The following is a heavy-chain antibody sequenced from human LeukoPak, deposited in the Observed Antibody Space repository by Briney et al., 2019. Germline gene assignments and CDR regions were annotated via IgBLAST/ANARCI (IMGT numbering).Heavy chain of an antibody. V-gene: IGHV4-31*03. Sequence: SQTLSLTCTVSGGSISSGGYYWSWIRQHPGKGLEWIGYIYYSGSTYYNPSLKSRVTISVDTSKNQFSLKLSSVTAADTAVYYCASLLSSGWYSLYGMDVWGQGTTVTVSS. CDR2: IYYSGST. D-gene: IGHD6-19*01. CDR1: GGSISSGGYY. CDR3: ASLLSSGWYSLYGMDV. J-gene: IGHJ6*02.